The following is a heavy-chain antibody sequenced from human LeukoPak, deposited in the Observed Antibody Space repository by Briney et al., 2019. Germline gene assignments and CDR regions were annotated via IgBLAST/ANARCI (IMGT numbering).Heavy chain of an antibody. CDR1: GFTFSSYG. J-gene: IGHJ4*02. V-gene: IGHV3-74*03. Sequence: GGSLRLSCAASGFTFSSYGMHWVRQAPGKGLVWVSRINTDGSTTTYADSVKGRFTISRDNAKNTVYLQMNSLRAEDTAVYYCTRGGVDHWGQGTLVTVSS. CDR2: INTDGSTT. D-gene: IGHD3-16*01. CDR3: TRGGVDH.